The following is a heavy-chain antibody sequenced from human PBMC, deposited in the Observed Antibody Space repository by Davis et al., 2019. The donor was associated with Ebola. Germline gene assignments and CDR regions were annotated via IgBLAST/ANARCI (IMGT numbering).Heavy chain of an antibody. D-gene: IGHD3-10*01. CDR2: IYHSGST. CDR3: ARVSGSYYTDYFDY. CDR1: GGSISSGGYS. V-gene: IGHV4-30-2*01. J-gene: IGHJ4*02. Sequence: SETLSLTCAVSGGSISSGGYSWSWIRQPPGKGLEWIGYIYHSGSTYYNPSLKSRVTISVDRSKNQFSLKLSSVTAADTAVYYCARVSGSYYTDYFDYWGQGTLVTVSS.